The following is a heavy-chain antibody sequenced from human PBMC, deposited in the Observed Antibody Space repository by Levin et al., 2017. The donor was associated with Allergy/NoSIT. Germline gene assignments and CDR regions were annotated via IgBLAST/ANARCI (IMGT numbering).Heavy chain of an antibody. J-gene: IGHJ4*02. CDR2: ISDNGGRT. CDR1: GFTFNTHA. Sequence: GGSLRLSCKASGFTFNTHAMSCVRQAPGKGLEWVSGISDNGGRTFYADSVKGRFTVSRDNAQNTLYLQLSSLRGDDTAIYYCAKDSGRQYCSGGTCYSGIDYFDSWGQGTLVTASS. V-gene: IGHV3-23*01. CDR3: AKDSGRQYCSGGTCYSGIDYFDS. D-gene: IGHD2-15*01.